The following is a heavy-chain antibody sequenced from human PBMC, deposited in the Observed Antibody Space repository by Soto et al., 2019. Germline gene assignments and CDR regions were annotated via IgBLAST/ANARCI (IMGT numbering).Heavy chain of an antibody. Sequence: PSETLSLTCAVSGGSISSSNWWGWVRQPPGKGLEWIGEIYHSGSTNYNPSLKSRLTITVDTSKNQFSLKLSSVTAADTAVYYCARRGYYAISAFDIWGQGTMVTV. D-gene: IGHD2-8*01. J-gene: IGHJ3*02. CDR3: ARRGYYAISAFDI. CDR2: IYHSGST. CDR1: GGSISSSNW. V-gene: IGHV4-4*02.